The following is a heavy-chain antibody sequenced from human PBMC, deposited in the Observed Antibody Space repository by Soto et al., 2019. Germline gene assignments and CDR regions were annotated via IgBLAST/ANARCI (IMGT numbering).Heavy chain of an antibody. CDR1: GFTFSSYA. CDR3: ARDRPTTAYFDY. CDR2: ISYDGSNK. J-gene: IGHJ4*02. D-gene: IGHD1-26*01. V-gene: IGHV3-30*04. Sequence: QTGGSLRLSCAASGFTFSSYAMHWVRQAPGKGLEWVAVISYDGSNKYYADSVKGRFTISRDNAKNSLYLQMNSLRAEDTAVYYCARDRPTTAYFDYWGQGTLVTVSS.